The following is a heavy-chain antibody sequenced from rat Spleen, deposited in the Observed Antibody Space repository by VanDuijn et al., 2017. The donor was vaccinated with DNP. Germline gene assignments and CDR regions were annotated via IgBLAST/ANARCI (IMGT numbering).Heavy chain of an antibody. CDR3: ARSYVYYGLLPLFDY. Sequence: EVQLVESGGGLVQPGRSLKLSCAASGFTFSDYYMAWVRQTPTKGLEWVAYISYDGGSTYYRDPVKGRFTISRDNAKSTLYLQMDSLRSEDTATYYCARSYVYYGLLPLFDYWGQGVMVTVSS. CDR2: ISYDGGST. D-gene: IGHD1-6*01. CDR1: GFTFSDYY. V-gene: IGHV5-20*01. J-gene: IGHJ2*01.